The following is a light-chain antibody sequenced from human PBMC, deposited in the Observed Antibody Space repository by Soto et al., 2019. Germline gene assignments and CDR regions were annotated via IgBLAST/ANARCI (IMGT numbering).Light chain of an antibody. CDR1: QRVSSN. CDR3: QQYNNWPRT. CDR2: GAS. J-gene: IGKJ1*01. V-gene: IGKV3-15*01. Sequence: EIVMTPSPATLSVSPGERATLSCRASQRVSSNLAWYQQNPGQAPRLLIYGASTRATGIPGRFSGSGSGTEFTLTINSLQSEDFAVYYCQQYNNWPRTFGQGTKVEIK.